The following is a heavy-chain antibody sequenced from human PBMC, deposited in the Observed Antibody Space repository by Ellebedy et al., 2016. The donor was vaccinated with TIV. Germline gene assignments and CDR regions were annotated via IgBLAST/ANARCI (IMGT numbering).Heavy chain of an antibody. CDR2: IFASGSF. D-gene: IGHD1-1*01. CDR1: GGSVSRYF. V-gene: IGHV4-4*07. J-gene: IGHJ6*03. Sequence: SETLSLXCTVSGGSVSRYFWSWIRQPPGKGLEWIGRIFASGSFNYNPSLMSRVTMSVVTSKNQSSLRLNSVTNADTAVYYCARVHCSITTCDYYYMDVWGKGTTVTVSS. CDR3: ARVHCSITTCDYYYMDV.